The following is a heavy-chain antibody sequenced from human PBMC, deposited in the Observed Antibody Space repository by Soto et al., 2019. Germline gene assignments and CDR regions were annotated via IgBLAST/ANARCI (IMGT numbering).Heavy chain of an antibody. CDR1: GYTFSSYG. J-gene: IGHJ6*02. CDR3: ARGGGSSWYINYYYYYGMDV. CDR2: ISAYNGNP. D-gene: IGHD6-13*01. V-gene: IGHV1-18*01. Sequence: GASVKVSCKASGYTFSSYGISWVRQAPGQGGEWMGWISAYNGNPNYAQKLQGRVTMTTDTSTSTAYMELRSLRSDDTAVYYCARGGGSSWYINYYYYYGMDVWGQGTTVTVSS.